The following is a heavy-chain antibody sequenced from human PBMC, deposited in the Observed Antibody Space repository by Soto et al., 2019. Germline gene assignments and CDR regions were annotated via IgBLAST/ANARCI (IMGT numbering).Heavy chain of an antibody. Sequence: QVQLVESGGGVVQPVRSLRLSCAASGFTFSSYGMHWVRQAPGKGREWVAVISYDGSNKYYADSVKGRFTISRDNSKNTLYLQMNSLRAEDTAVYYCAKDIGSVTIFGVVITEGGAFDIWGQGTMVTVSS. CDR3: AKDIGSVTIFGVVITEGGAFDI. D-gene: IGHD3-3*01. CDR2: ISYDGSNK. V-gene: IGHV3-30*18. CDR1: GFTFSSYG. J-gene: IGHJ3*02.